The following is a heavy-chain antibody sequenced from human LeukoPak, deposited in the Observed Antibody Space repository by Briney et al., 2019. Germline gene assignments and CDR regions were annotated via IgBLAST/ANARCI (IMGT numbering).Heavy chain of an antibody. CDR1: GFTSNY. CDR3: ATEKPVAGTFLDY. CDR2: IYSGGST. V-gene: IGHV3-53*01. Sequence: QPGGSLRLSCAASGFTSNYMSWVRQAPGKGLERVSVIYSGGSTDYAGSVRGRFTISRDKSKNTTYLQMNNMRAEDTAVYYCATEKPVAGTFLDYWGQGTLVIVSS. J-gene: IGHJ4*02. D-gene: IGHD6-19*01.